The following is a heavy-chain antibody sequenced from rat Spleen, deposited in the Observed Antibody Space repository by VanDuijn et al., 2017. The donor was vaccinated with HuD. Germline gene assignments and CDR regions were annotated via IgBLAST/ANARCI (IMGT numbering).Heavy chain of an antibody. V-gene: IGHV5-20*01. J-gene: IGHJ3*01. CDR2: ISSDGGRN. Sequence: EVQLVESDGGLVQPGRSLKLSCAASGFTFSDYYMAWVRQAPTKGLEWVATISSDGGRNFYPDSVRGRFTISRDNAENTVYLQMNSLRSEDTATYYCTTPGAGFAYWGQGTLVTVSS. CDR3: TTPGAGFAY. D-gene: IGHD1-11*01. CDR1: GFTFSDYY.